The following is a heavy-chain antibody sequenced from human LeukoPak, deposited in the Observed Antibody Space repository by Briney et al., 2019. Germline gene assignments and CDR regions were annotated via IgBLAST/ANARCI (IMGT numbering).Heavy chain of an antibody. V-gene: IGHV4-34*01. CDR1: GGSFSGYY. Sequence: SETLSLTCAVYGGSFSGYYWSWIRQPPGKGLEWIGEINHSGSTNYNPSLKSRVTISVDTSKNQFSLKLSPVTAADTAVYYCARGRTSDYYDSGGFDPWGQGTLVTVSS. J-gene: IGHJ5*02. D-gene: IGHD3-22*01. CDR3: ARGRTSDYYDSGGFDP. CDR2: INHSGST.